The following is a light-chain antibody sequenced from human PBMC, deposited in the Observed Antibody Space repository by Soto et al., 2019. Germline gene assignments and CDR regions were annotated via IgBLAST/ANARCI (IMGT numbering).Light chain of an antibody. J-gene: IGLJ2*01. CDR3: SSYAGSNIVV. Sequence: QSALTQPPSASGSPGQSVTISCTGSSSDVGGYNSVSWYQQHPGKAPKLMIYDVSKRPSGVPARFSGSKSGNTAYLTVAGLQAEDAADYYCSSYAGSNIVVFGGGTKLTVL. V-gene: IGLV2-8*01. CDR1: SSDVGGYNS. CDR2: DVS.